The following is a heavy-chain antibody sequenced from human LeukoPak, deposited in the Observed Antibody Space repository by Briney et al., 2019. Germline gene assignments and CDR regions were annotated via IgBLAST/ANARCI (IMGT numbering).Heavy chain of an antibody. D-gene: IGHD5-12*01. CDR1: GYTFSSHA. CDR2: ISAYNGNT. Sequence: ASVKVSCKAFGYTFSSHAMNWVRQAPGQGLEWMGWISAYNGNTNYAQKLQGRVTMTTDTSTSTAYMELRSLRSDDTAVYYCARVSYEAFDYWGQGTLVTVSS. CDR3: ARVSYEAFDY. V-gene: IGHV1-18*01. J-gene: IGHJ4*02.